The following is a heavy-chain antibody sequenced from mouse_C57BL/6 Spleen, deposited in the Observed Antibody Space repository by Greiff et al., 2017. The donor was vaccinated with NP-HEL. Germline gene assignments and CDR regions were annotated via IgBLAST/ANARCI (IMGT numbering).Heavy chain of an antibody. D-gene: IGHD1-1*01. CDR2: ISGGSSTI. CDR1: GFTFSDYG. V-gene: IGHV5-17*01. CDR3: TKDGSWYAMDY. Sequence: EVKVVESGGGLVKPGGSLKLSCAASGFTFSDYGMHWIRQAPEKGLEWVAYISGGSSTISYADIVKGRFTISRDNAKNTLFLPMTSLRSEDSAMYYCTKDGSWYAMDYWGQGTSVTVSS. J-gene: IGHJ4*01.